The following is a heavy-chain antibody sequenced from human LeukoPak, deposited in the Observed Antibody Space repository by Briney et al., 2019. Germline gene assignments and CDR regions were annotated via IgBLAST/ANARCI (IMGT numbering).Heavy chain of an antibody. Sequence: PSETLSLTCAVSGGSISSGGYSWSWIRQPPGKGLEWIGYIYYSGSTYYNPSLKSRVTISVDTSKNQFSLKLSSVTAADTAVYYCARDGYKYYYYYMDVWGKGTTVTISS. V-gene: IGHV4-30-4*07. D-gene: IGHD5-24*01. CDR1: GGSISSGGYS. J-gene: IGHJ6*03. CDR3: ARDGYKYYYYYMDV. CDR2: IYYSGST.